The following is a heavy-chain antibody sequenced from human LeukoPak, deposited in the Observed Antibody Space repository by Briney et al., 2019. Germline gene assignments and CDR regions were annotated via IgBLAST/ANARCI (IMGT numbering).Heavy chain of an antibody. CDR2: INSDESST. V-gene: IGHV3-74*01. D-gene: IGHD1-26*01. CDR1: GFTSSSHW. CDR3: ARGHLGALDY. J-gene: IGHJ4*02. Sequence: GGSLRLSCAASGFTSSSHWMHWVRQAPGKGLVWVSNINSDESSTYYADSVKGRFTISRDNAKNTLYLQMNSLRADDTAVYYCARGHLGALDYWGQGTLVTVSS.